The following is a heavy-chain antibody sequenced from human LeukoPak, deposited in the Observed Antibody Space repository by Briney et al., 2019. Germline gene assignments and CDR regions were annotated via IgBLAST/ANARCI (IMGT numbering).Heavy chain of an antibody. CDR1: GFTFSDSV. CDR2: IRSKTKSGET. V-gene: IGHV3-73*01. CDR3: SSPAHDFDI. Sequence: GGSLRLSCYVSGFTFSDSVIHWVRHAAGKGLEWVGRIRSKTKSGETAYAASVKGRFTISRDDSKDTAYLQMNSLKPEDTAVYYCSSPAHDFDIW. J-gene: IGHJ3*02.